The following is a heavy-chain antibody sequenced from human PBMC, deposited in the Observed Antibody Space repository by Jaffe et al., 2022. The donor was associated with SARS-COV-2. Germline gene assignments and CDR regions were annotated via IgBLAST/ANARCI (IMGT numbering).Heavy chain of an antibody. J-gene: IGHJ4*02. D-gene: IGHD3-3*01. V-gene: IGHV4-31*03. CDR2: IYYSGST. CDR3: ARVEHDFWSGYPYFDY. CDR1: GGSISSGGYY. Sequence: QVQLQESGPGLVKPSQTLSLTCTVSGGSISSGGYYWSWIRQHPGKGLEWIGYIYYSGSTYYNPSLKSRVTISVDTSKNQFSLKLSSVTAADTAVYYCARVEHDFWSGYPYFDYWGQGTLVTVSS.